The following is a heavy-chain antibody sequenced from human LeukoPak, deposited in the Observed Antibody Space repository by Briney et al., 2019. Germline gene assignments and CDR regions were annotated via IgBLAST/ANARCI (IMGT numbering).Heavy chain of an antibody. CDR1: GGSISSYY. CDR3: ARGGYCSGGSCLGNWFDP. D-gene: IGHD2-15*01. J-gene: IGHJ5*02. V-gene: IGHV4-4*07. CDR2: IYTTGST. Sequence: SETLSLTCTVSGGSISSYYWTWIRQPAGKGLEWIGRIYTTGSTNYNPSLNSRVTMSVDTSKNQFSLKLSSVTAADTAVYYCARGGYCSGGSCLGNWFDPWGQGTLVTVSS.